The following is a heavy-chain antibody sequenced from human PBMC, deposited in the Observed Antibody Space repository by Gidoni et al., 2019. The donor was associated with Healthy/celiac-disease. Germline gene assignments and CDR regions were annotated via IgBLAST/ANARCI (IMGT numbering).Heavy chain of an antibody. CDR2: IICSCGST. CDR3: AKDDVAGIVVVPAANFDY. Sequence: EVQLLESGGGLVQPGGSVRLSCAASGFTFRSYAMSGVRQAPGTGRGWVSVIICSCGSTYYEDSVKGRFTISRDNSKNTLYLQMNSLRAEDTAVYYCAKDDVAGIVVVPAANFDYWGQGTLVTVSS. CDR1: GFTFRSYA. V-gene: IGHV3-23*01. D-gene: IGHD2-2*01. J-gene: IGHJ4*02.